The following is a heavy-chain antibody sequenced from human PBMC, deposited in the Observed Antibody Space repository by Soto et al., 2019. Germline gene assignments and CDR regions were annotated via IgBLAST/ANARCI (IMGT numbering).Heavy chain of an antibody. Sequence: GRPLRVRWAAAGGKFGSYSVSWVSQAPGKGLEWVSSISSSSSYIYYADSVKGRFTISRDNAKNSLYLQMNSLRAEDTAVYYCARESPTLTGHDYWGQGTLVTVSS. V-gene: IGHV3-21*01. D-gene: IGHD3-9*01. J-gene: IGHJ4*02. CDR1: GGKFGSYS. CDR3: ARESPTLTGHDY. CDR2: ISSSSSYI.